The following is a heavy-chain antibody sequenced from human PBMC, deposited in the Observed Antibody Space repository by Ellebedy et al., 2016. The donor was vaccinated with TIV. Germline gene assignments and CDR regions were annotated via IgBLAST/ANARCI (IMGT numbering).Heavy chain of an antibody. CDR3: ARVALNWFNP. CDR1: GGSFSGYY. CDR2: INHSGST. V-gene: IGHV4-34*01. Sequence: SETLSLTXAVYGGSFSGYYWSWIRQPPGKGLEWIGEINHSGSTNYNPSLKSRVTISVDTSKNQFSLKLSSVTAADTAVYYCARVALNWFNPWGQGTLVTVSS. J-gene: IGHJ5*02.